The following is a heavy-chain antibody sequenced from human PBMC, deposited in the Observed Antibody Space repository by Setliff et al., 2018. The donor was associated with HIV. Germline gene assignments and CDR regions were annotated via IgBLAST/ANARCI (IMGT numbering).Heavy chain of an antibody. V-gene: IGHV5-51*01. CDR1: GYSFSSYW. J-gene: IGHJ6*02. Sequence: GESLKIPCKGSGYSFSSYWIGWVRQMPGKGLEWMGIIYPGDSDTRYSPSFKGQVTISADKSTSTAYLQWSSLKASDTAIYYCARPTNYYYGMDVWGQGTTVTVSS. CDR2: IYPGDSDT. CDR3: ARPTNYYYGMDV.